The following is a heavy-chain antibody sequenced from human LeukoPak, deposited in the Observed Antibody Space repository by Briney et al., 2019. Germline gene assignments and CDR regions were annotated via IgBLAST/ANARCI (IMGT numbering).Heavy chain of an antibody. CDR2: ISAYNGNT. Sequence: GASVKVSCKASGYTFTSYGISWVRQAPGQGLEWMGWISAYNGNTNYAQKLQGRVTMTTDTSTSTAYMELRSLRSDDTAVYYCARVAGELLWFGELLSNFDYWGQGTLVTVSS. D-gene: IGHD3-10*01. CDR3: ARVAGELLWFGELLSNFDY. J-gene: IGHJ4*02. V-gene: IGHV1-18*01. CDR1: GYTFTSYG.